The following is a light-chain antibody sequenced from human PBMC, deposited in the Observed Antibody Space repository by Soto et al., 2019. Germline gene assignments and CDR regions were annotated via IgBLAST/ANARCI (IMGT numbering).Light chain of an antibody. CDR2: EVS. Sequence: QSALTQPASVSGSPGQSITISCTGTSSDVGGYNYVSWYQQHPGKAPKLMIYEVSKRPSGVSNRFSGSKSGNTASLTISGLADEDDDDYYCSSYTSSTGVFGGGTKLTVL. V-gene: IGLV2-14*01. CDR3: SSYTSSTGV. CDR1: SSDVGGYNY. J-gene: IGLJ2*01.